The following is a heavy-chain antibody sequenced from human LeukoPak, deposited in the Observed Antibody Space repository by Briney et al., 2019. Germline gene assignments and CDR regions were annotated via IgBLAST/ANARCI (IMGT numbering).Heavy chain of an antibody. CDR3: AKVGDNWDFDY. CDR1: GFTFSSYA. Sequence: GGSLRLSCAASGFTFSSYAMHWVRQAPGKGLESVALISYDGTNKYYADSVKGRFTTSRDNSKNTLYLHMNSLRAEDTAVYYCAKVGDNWDFDYWGQGTLVSVSS. V-gene: IGHV3-30*18. J-gene: IGHJ4*02. CDR2: ISYDGTNK. D-gene: IGHD3-16*01.